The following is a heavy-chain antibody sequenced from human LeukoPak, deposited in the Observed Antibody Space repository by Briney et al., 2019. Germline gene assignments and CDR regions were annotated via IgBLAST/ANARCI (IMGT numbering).Heavy chain of an antibody. CDR2: IYYSGST. CDR3: ARVPRITMIVVG. J-gene: IGHJ4*02. D-gene: IGHD3-22*01. V-gene: IGHV4-31*03. CDR1: GGSISSGGYY. Sequence: PSETLSLTCTVSGGSISSGGYYWSWIRQHPGKGLEWIGYIYYSGSTYYNPSLKSRVTISVDTSKNQFSLKLSSVTAAGTAVHYCARVPRITMIVVGWGQGTLVTVSS.